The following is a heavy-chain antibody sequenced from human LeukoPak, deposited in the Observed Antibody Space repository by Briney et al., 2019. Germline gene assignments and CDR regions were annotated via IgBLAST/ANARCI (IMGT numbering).Heavy chain of an antibody. V-gene: IGHV4-59*01. CDR2: IYYTGRT. CDR3: ARDQSRDGYNDNWFDP. J-gene: IGHJ5*02. CDR1: GSSISSYY. D-gene: IGHD5-24*01. Sequence: SETLSLTCTVSGSSISSYYWSWIRQPPGKGLEWIGYIYYTGRTNYNPSLKSRVTMSVDTSKNQFSLKLSSVTAADTAVYYCARDQSRDGYNDNWFDPWGQGTLVTVSS.